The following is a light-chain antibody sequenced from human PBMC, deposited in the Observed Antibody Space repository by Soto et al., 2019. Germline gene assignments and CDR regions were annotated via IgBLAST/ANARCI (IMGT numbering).Light chain of an antibody. CDR3: AAWNDSLSGWV. J-gene: IGLJ3*02. V-gene: IGLV1-44*01. Sequence: QSVLTQAPSASGTPGQRVTISCSGSSSNIGSNTVTWYQQVPGTAPKLLIYSNDQRPSGVPDRFSGSKSGTSASLAIAGLQSEDEADYYCAAWNDSLSGWVFGGGTKLTVL. CDR1: SSNIGSNT. CDR2: SND.